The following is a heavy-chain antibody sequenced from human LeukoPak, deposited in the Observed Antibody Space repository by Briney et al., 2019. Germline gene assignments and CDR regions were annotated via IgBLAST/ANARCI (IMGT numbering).Heavy chain of an antibody. V-gene: IGHV4-30-4*08. Sequence: SETLSLTCTVSGGSISSGDYYWSWIRQPPGKGPEWIGYIYYSGSTYYNPSLKSRVTISVDTSKNQFSLKLSSVTAADTAVYYCARGTYDFWSGSLWGYYYYYMDVWGKGTTVTVSS. CDR1: GGSISSGDYY. J-gene: IGHJ6*03. CDR2: IYYSGST. D-gene: IGHD3-3*01. CDR3: ARGTYDFWSGSLWGYYYYYMDV.